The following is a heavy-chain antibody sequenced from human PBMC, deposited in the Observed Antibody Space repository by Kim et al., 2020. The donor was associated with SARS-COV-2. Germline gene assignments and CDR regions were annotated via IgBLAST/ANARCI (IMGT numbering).Heavy chain of an antibody. J-gene: IGHJ4*02. V-gene: IGHV3-23*01. Sequence: GGSLRLSCAASGFTFSSYAMSWVRQAPGKGLEWVSAISGSGGSTYYADSVKGRFTISRDNSKNTLYLQMNSLRAEDTAVYYCAKGGDYYGSGSIMGFDYWGQGTLVTVSS. CDR1: GFTFSSYA. CDR3: AKGGDYYGSGSIMGFDY. CDR2: ISGSGGST. D-gene: IGHD3-10*01.